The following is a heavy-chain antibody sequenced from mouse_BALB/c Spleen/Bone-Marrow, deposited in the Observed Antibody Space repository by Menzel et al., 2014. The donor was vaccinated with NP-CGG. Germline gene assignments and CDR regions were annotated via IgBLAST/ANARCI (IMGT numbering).Heavy chain of an antibody. D-gene: IGHD4-1*01. V-gene: IGHV2-9*02. Sequence: VQLQESGPGLVAPSQRLSITCTVSGFSLTSYGVHWVRQPPGKGLEWLGVIWAGGNTNYNSALMSRLSISKDNSKSQVFLKMNSLQTDDTAMYYCARALTGNYYAMDYWGQGTSVTVSS. J-gene: IGHJ4*01. CDR3: ARALTGNYYAMDY. CDR1: GFSLTSYG. CDR2: IWAGGNT.